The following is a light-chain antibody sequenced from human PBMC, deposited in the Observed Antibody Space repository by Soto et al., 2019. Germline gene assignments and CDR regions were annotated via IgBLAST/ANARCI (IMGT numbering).Light chain of an antibody. CDR3: ATCDDSLNGWV. J-gene: IGLJ3*02. CDR2: SND. CDR1: SSNIGSNI. Sequence: QSVLTQAPSASGTPGKRVTISCSGSSSNIGSNIVNWFQQLPGTAPKLLIYSNDQRPSGVPDRFSGSKSGTSASLAISGLQSEDEADYYCATCDDSLNGWVFGGGTKLTVL. V-gene: IGLV1-44*01.